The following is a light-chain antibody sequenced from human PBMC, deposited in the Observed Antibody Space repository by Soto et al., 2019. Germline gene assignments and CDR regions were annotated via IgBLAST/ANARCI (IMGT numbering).Light chain of an antibody. CDR1: QSISSW. J-gene: IGKJ1*01. CDR3: QQYNSYRT. Sequence: DIQMTQSASALSASVGDRVTTTFRASQSISSWLAWYQQKPGKAPKLLIYDASSLESGIPSRFSGSGSGTEFTLTISSLQPDDFATYYCQQYNSYRTFGQGTKVDIK. V-gene: IGKV1-5*01. CDR2: DAS.